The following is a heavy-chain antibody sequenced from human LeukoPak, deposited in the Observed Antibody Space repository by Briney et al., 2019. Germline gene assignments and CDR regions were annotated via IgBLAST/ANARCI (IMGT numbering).Heavy chain of an antibody. D-gene: IGHD3-3*01. V-gene: IGHV1-24*01. J-gene: IGHJ4*02. CDR3: ATAVFGVVISLDY. Sequence: ASVKVSCKVSGYTLTELSMHWVRQAPGKGLEWMGGFDPEDGETIYAQKFQGRVTMAEDTSTDTAYMELSSLRSEDTAVYYCATAVFGVVISLDYWGQGTLVTVSS. CDR1: GYTLTELS. CDR2: FDPEDGET.